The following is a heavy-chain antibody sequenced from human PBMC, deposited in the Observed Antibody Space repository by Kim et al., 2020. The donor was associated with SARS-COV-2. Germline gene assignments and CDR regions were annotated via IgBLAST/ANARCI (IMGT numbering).Heavy chain of an antibody. V-gene: IGHV4-4*02. CDR2: IYHSGST. CDR1: GGSISSSNW. D-gene: IGHD3-3*01. CDR3: ARTVPVTIFGVVTAAVGGYFDY. Sequence: SETLSLTCAVSGGSISSSNWWSWVRQPPGKGLEWIGEIYHSGSTNYNPSLKSRVTISVDKSKNQFSLKLSSVTAADTAVYYCARTVPVTIFGVVTAAVGGYFDYWGQRTLVTVSS. J-gene: IGHJ4*02.